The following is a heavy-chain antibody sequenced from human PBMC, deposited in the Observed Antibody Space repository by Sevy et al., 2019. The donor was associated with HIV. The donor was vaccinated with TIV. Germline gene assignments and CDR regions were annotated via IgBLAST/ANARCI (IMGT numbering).Heavy chain of an antibody. CDR1: GFTFSSYW. CDR3: AGVGRDPCRSSWYVVEYYYYGMDV. Sequence: GGSLRLSCAASGFTFSSYWMSWVRQAPGKGLEWVANIEQDGSQKYYVNSVKGRFTISRDNAKKSVYLRMISLRAEDTAMFYFAGVGRDPCRSSWYVVEYYYYGMDVWGQGTTVTVSS. D-gene: IGHD6-13*01. J-gene: IGHJ6*02. CDR2: IEQDGSQK. V-gene: IGHV3-7*01.